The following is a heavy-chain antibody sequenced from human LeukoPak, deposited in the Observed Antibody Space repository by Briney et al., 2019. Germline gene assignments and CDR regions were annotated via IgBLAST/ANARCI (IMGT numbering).Heavy chain of an antibody. D-gene: IGHD7-27*01. CDR3: ARAPNWGSPND. CDR1: GYTFTSYA. V-gene: IGHV1-3*01. J-gene: IGHJ4*02. CDR2: INAGNGNT. Sequence: ASVKVSCKASGYTFTSYAMHWVRQAPEQRLEWMGWINAGNGNTKYSQKFQGRLTMTTDTSTNTAYMELRSLRSDDTAVYYCARAPNWGSPNDWGQGTLVTVSS.